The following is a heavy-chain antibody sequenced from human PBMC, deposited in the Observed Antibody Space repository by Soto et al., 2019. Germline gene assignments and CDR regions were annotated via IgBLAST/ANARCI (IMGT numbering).Heavy chain of an antibody. CDR3: AADYFINYYDSSGYPP. J-gene: IGHJ5*02. CDR1: GFTFTSSA. D-gene: IGHD3-22*01. CDR2: IVVGSGNT. V-gene: IGHV1-58*01. Sequence: ASVKVSCKASGFTFTSSAVQWVRQARGQRLEWIGWIVVGSGNTNYAQKFQERVTITRDMSTSTAYMELSSLRSEDTAVYYCAADYFINYYDSSGYPPWGQGTLVTVSS.